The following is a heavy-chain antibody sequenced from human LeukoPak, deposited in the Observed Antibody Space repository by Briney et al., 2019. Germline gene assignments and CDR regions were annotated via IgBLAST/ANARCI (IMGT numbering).Heavy chain of an antibody. CDR3: ASSNQLLRSAVQYYFDY. D-gene: IGHD3-10*02. J-gene: IGHJ4*02. Sequence: SVKVSCKASGGTFSSYAISWVRQAPGQGLEWMGGIIPIFGTANYAQKFQGRVTITADESTSTAYMELSSLRSEDTAVYYCASSNQLLRSAVQYYFDYWGQGTLVTVSS. CDR1: GGTFSSYA. V-gene: IGHV1-69*13. CDR2: IIPIFGTA.